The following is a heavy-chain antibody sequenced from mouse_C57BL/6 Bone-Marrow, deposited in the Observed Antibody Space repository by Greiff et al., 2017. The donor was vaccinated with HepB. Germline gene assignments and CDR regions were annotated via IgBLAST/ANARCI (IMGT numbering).Heavy chain of an antibody. CDR2: IDPSDSYT. CDR1: GYTFTSYD. J-gene: IGHJ3*01. CDR3: ARVATVPSPFAY. D-gene: IGHD1-1*01. V-gene: IGHV1-50*01. Sequence: VQLQQSGPELVKPGASVKLSCKASGYTFTSYDINWVKQRPGQGLEWIGEIDPSDSYTNYNQKFKGKATLTVDTSSSTAYMQLSSLTSEDSAVYYCARVATVPSPFAYWGQGTLVTVSA.